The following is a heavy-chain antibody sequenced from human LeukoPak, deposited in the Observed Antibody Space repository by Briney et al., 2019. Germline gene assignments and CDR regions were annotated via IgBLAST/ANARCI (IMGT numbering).Heavy chain of an antibody. Sequence: SETLSLTCTVSGGSISSGSFYWGWIRQPPGKGLEWIGSIYYTGSTYYNPSLKSRVTMSVDTSKNQFSLKLSSVTAADTAVYYCARGRWSGSIEYWGQGTLVTVSS. J-gene: IGHJ4*02. D-gene: IGHD1-26*01. CDR2: IYYTGST. CDR1: GGSISSGSFY. V-gene: IGHV4-39*02. CDR3: ARGRWSGSIEY.